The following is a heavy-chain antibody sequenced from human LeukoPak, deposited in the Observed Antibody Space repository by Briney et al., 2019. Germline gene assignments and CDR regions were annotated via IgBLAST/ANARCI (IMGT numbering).Heavy chain of an antibody. CDR2: ISYDGSNK. D-gene: IGHD1-20*01. V-gene: IGHV3-30*04. Sequence: GGSLRLSCAASGFTFNNYAMHWVRQAPGKGLEWVALISYDGSNKYFADSVRGRFTISRDNSKNTLYLQMNSLRAEDTAVYYCARGRITGDFDYWGQGTLVTVSS. CDR3: ARGRITGDFDY. J-gene: IGHJ4*02. CDR1: GFTFNNYA.